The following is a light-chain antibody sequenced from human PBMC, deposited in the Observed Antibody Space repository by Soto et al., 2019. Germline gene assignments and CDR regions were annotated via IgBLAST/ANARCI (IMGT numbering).Light chain of an antibody. J-gene: IGKJ3*01. CDR2: DAS. V-gene: IGKV3-11*01. CDR1: QSVRNY. CDR3: QQRSNWPPFT. Sequence: EIVLTQSPATLSLSPGERATLSCRASQSVRNYLAWYQQKPGQAPRLLIYDASNRATGIPARFSGGGSGTDFTLTISSLEPEDFAVYYCQQRSNWPPFTFGPGTKVDIK.